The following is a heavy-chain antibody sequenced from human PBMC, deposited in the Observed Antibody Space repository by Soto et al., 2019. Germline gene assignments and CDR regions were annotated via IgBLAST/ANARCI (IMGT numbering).Heavy chain of an antibody. J-gene: IGHJ4*02. CDR2: VYYTGSA. D-gene: IGHD6-19*01. Sequence: SETLSLTCTVSGGSLTSYYWSWIRQPPGKGLEWIGFVYYTGSAKYNPSLKSRVTISVDRSKNQFSLKLSSVTAADTAVYYCARAGGLGAVAVDYWGQGTLVTAPQ. V-gene: IGHV4-59*12. CDR1: GGSLTSYY. CDR3: ARAGGLGAVAVDY.